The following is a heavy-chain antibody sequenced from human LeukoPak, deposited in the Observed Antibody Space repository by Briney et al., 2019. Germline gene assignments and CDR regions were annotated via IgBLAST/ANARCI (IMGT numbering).Heavy chain of an antibody. J-gene: IGHJ4*02. V-gene: IGHV3-7*01. CDR1: GFTFSSYW. Sequence: PGGSLRLSCAASGFTFSSYWMSWVRQAPGQGLKWVANIKQDGSEKYYVDSAKGRFTISRDNAKNSLYLQMNILRAEDTAVYYCARPPGYSYGYKYWGQGTLVTVSS. CDR2: IKQDGSEK. CDR3: ARPPGYSYGYKY. D-gene: IGHD5-18*01.